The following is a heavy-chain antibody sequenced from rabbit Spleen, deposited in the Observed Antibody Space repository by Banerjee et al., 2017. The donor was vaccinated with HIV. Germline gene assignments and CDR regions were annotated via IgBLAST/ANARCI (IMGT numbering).Heavy chain of an antibody. D-gene: IGHD1-1*01. Sequence: QSLEESGGGLVKPGGTLTLTCKASGFDFSSSYYMCWVRQAPGKGLEWIACINAVTGKAVYATWAKGRFAISKTSSTTVTLQMTRLTAADTATYFCARDTSSSFSSYGMDLWGPGTLVTVS. CDR1: GFDFSSSYY. J-gene: IGHJ6*01. CDR2: INAVTGKA. CDR3: ARDTSSSFSSYGMDL. V-gene: IGHV1S40*01.